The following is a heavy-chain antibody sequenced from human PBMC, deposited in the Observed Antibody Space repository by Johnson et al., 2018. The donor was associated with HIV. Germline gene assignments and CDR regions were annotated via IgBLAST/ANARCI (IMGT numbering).Heavy chain of an antibody. CDR2: ISSNGGST. J-gene: IGHJ3*01. CDR1: GFTFSSYG. V-gene: IGHV3-64*04. CDR3: ARYPIRDDAFDV. Sequence: QVQLVESGGGLVQPGGSLRLSCAASGFTFSSYGVHWVRQAPGKGLEYVSAISSNGGSTYYAKSVKGRFTISRDNSKNTLYLQMNSLRVEDTAVYYCARYPIRDDAFDVWGQGTMVTVSS. D-gene: IGHD5-12*01.